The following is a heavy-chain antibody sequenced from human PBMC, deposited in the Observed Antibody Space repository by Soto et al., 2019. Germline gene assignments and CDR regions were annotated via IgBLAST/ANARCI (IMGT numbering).Heavy chain of an antibody. J-gene: IGHJ6*02. CDR3: TTRYFDAFYGMDV. D-gene: IGHD3-9*01. CDR1: GFTFSSAW. Sequence: GGSLRLSCAASGFTFSSAWMSWVRQAPGKGLEWVGRIKSKTDGGTTDYAAPVKGRFTISRDDSKNTLYLQMNSLKTEDTAVYYCTTRYFDAFYGMDVWGQGTTVTVSS. CDR2: IKSKTDGGTT. V-gene: IGHV3-15*01.